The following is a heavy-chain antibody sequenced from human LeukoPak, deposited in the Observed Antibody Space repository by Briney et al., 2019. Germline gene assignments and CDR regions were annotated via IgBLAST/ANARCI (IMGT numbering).Heavy chain of an antibody. J-gene: IGHJ4*02. Sequence: PSQTLSLTCTVSGGSLSSGDYYWSWIRQPPGKGLEWIGYIYYSGSTYYNPSLKSRVTISVDTSKNQFSLKLSSVTAADTAVYYCAREAVTTGSHFDYWGQGTLVTVSS. CDR1: GGSLSSGDYY. CDR3: AREAVTTGSHFDY. V-gene: IGHV4-30-4*01. CDR2: IYYSGST. D-gene: IGHD4-17*01.